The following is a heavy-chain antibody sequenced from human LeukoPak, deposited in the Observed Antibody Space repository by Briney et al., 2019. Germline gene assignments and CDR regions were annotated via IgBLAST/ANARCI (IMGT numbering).Heavy chain of an antibody. D-gene: IGHD1-26*01. J-gene: IGHJ4*02. CDR3: ARDVRRVGATSFTPYYFDY. CDR1: GFTFSSYW. Sequence: PGGSLRLSCAASGFTFSSYWMHWVRQAPGKGLVWVSRINSDGSSTSYADSVKGRFTISRDNAKNTLYLQMNSLRAEDTAVYYCARDVRRVGATSFTPYYFDYWGQGTLVTVSS. CDR2: INSDGSST. V-gene: IGHV3-74*01.